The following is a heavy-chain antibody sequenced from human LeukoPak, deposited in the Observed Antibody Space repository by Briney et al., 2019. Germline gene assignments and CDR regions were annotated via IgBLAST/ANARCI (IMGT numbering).Heavy chain of an antibody. CDR1: GFTVSSNY. CDR2: IYSGGST. Sequence: GGSLRLSCAASGFTVSSNYMSWVRQAPGKGLEWVSVIYSGGSTYYADSVKGRFTISRDNSKNTLYLRMNSLRAEDTAVYYCARAGSSWYFGAFDIWGQGTMVTVSS. D-gene: IGHD6-13*01. CDR3: ARAGSSWYFGAFDI. J-gene: IGHJ3*02. V-gene: IGHV3-53*01.